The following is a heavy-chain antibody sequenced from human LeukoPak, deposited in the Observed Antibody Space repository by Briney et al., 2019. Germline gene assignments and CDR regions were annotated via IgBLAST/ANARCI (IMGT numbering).Heavy chain of an antibody. V-gene: IGHV5-51*01. CDR2: IYPGDSDT. J-gene: IGHJ4*02. D-gene: IGHD3-3*01. CDR3: ARRDSITIFGVVIEKGFDY. Sequence: GESLKISCKGSGYSFTSYCIGWVRQMPGKGLEWMGIIYPGDSDTRYSPSFQGQVTISADKSISTAYLQWSSLKASDTAMYYCARRDSITIFGVVIEKGFDYWGQGTLVTVSS. CDR1: GYSFTSYC.